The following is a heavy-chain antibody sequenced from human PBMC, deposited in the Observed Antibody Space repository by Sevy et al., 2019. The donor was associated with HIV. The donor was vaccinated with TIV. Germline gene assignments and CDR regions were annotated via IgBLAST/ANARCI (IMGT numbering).Heavy chain of an antibody. J-gene: IGHJ6*03. Sequence: ASVKVSCKASGGAFSSYAISWVRQATGQGLEWMGGIIPIFGTANYAQKFQGRVTITADESTSTAYMELSSLRSEDTAVYYCASNLWSGYSYYYYYMDVWGKGTTVTVSS. CDR1: GGAFSSYA. V-gene: IGHV1-69*13. CDR3: ASNLWSGYSYYYYYMDV. D-gene: IGHD3-3*01. CDR2: IIPIFGTA.